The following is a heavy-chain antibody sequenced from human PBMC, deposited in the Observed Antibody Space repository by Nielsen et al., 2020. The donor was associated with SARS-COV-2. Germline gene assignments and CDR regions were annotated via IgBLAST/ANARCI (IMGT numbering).Heavy chain of an antibody. CDR3: ARDLSVAAAGNYYYYYGMDV. V-gene: IGHV3-13*04. D-gene: IGHD6-13*01. CDR2: IGTAGDT. CDR1: GFTFSSYD. J-gene: IGHJ6*02. Sequence: GESLKISCAASGFTFSSYDMHWVRQATGKGLEWVSAIGTAGDTYYPGSVKGRFTISRENAKNSLYLQMNSLRAGDMAVYYCARDLSVAAAGNYYYYYGMDVWGQGTTVTVSS.